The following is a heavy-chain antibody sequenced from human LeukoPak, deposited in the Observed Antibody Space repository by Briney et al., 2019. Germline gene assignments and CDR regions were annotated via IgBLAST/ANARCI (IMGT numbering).Heavy chain of an antibody. D-gene: IGHD5-18*01. CDR3: ASSPRVDTAMVLFDP. V-gene: IGHV4-61*08. J-gene: IGHJ5*02. Sequence: SETLSLTCTVSGGSISSGGYYWSWIRQPPGKGLEWIGYIYYSGSTNYNPSLKSRVTISVDTSKNQFSLKLSSVTAADTAVYYCASSPRVDTAMVLFDPWGQGTLVTVSS. CDR1: GGSISSGGYY. CDR2: IYYSGST.